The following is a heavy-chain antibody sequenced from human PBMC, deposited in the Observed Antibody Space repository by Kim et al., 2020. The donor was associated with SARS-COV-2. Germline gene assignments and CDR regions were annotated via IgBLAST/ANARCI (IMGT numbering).Heavy chain of an antibody. CDR3: ARGRGIKYSALDY. CDR1: GGSFSGYY. V-gene: IGHV4-34*01. Sequence: SETLSLTCAVYGGSFSGYYWSWIRQPPGKGLEWIGEINHSGSTNYNPSLKSRVTISVDTSKNQFSLKLSSVTAADTAVYYCARGRGIKYSALDYWGQGTLVTVSS. J-gene: IGHJ4*02. D-gene: IGHD2-21*01. CDR2: INHSGST.